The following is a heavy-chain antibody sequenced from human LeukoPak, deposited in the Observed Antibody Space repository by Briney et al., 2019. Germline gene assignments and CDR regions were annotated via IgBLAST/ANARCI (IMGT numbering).Heavy chain of an antibody. CDR2: INHSGST. CDR3: ARISAAYYDILTGYYRKHAFDI. J-gene: IGHJ3*02. D-gene: IGHD3-9*01. Sequence: GSLRLSCAASGFTFSSYYMSWIRQLPGKGLEWIGEINHSGSTNYNPSLKSRVTISVDTSKNQFSLKLSSVTAADTAVYYCARISAAYYDILTGYYRKHAFDIWGQGTMVTVSS. CDR1: GFTFSSYY. V-gene: IGHV4-34*01.